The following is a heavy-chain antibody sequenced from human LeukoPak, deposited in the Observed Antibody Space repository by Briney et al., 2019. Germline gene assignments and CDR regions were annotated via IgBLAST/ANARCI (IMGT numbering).Heavy chain of an antibody. D-gene: IGHD3-10*01. Sequence: GASVKLSCKASGGTFSSYAISWVRQPPAQGLEWMGGIIPLFGTANYAQKFQGRVTITADESTSTAYMELSSLRSEDTAVYYCARDLSRGGSGSYYNYYYYYYMDVWGKGTTVTVSS. CDR3: ARDLSRGGSGSYYNYYYYYYMDV. CDR1: GGTFSSYA. CDR2: IIPLFGTA. V-gene: IGHV1-69*13. J-gene: IGHJ6*03.